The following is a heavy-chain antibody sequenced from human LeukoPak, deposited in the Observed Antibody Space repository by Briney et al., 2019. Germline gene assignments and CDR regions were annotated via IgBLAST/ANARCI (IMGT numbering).Heavy chain of an antibody. J-gene: IGHJ6*03. Sequence: GGSLRLSCTVSGFTVSSNSMSWVRQAPGGGLEWVSYITFSSSIIYYADSVKGRFTISRDNAKNSLYLQMNSLRAEDTAVYYCAELGITMIGGGWGKGSTVTISS. CDR1: GFTVSSNS. CDR3: AELGITMIGGG. V-gene: IGHV3-48*04. D-gene: IGHD3-10*02. CDR2: ITFSSSII.